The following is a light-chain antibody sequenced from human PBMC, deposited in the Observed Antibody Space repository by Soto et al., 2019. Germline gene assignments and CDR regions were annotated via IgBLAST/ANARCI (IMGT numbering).Light chain of an antibody. J-gene: IGKJ4*01. CDR1: QDISNN. CDR2: DAS. V-gene: IGKV1-33*01. CDR3: QQFDNLT. Sequence: DLQMTQSPSSLSASVGDRVTITCQASQDISNNLNWYQQKPGRAPKLLIYDASNLEAGVPSRFSGGGSGTDFTFTISSLQPEDFATYYCQQFDNLTFGGGTKVEIK.